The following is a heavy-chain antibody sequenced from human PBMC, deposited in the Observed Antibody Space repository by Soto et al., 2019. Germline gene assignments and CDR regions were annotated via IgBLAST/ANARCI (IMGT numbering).Heavy chain of an antibody. D-gene: IGHD2-2*01. Sequence: GGSLRLSCAASGFTFSSYAMSWVRQAPGKGLEWVSAISGSGGSTYYADSVKGRFTISRDNAKNTLYLQMNSLRAEDTAVYYCARDTVEYQLLHNYWGQGTLVTVSS. CDR2: ISGSGGST. CDR3: ARDTVEYQLLHNY. V-gene: IGHV3-23*01. J-gene: IGHJ4*02. CDR1: GFTFSSYA.